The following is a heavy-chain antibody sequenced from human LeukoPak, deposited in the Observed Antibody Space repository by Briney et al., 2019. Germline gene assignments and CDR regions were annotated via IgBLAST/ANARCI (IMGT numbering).Heavy chain of an antibody. J-gene: IGHJ5*02. D-gene: IGHD2/OR15-2a*01. CDR3: ARDYAYYFGWFDP. CDR1: GGSIINYY. V-gene: IGHV4-59*01. CDR2: ISYSGST. Sequence: SETLSLTCTVSGGSIINYYWCWIRQPPGKGLEWIGYISYSGSTNYNPSLKSRVTISVDTSRNQFSLKLNSVTAADTAVYYCARDYAYYFGWFDPWGQGTLVTVSS.